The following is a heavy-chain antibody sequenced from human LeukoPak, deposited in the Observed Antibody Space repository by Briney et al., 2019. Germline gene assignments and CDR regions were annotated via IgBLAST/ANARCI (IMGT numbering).Heavy chain of an antibody. CDR1: GFTFSSYV. Sequence: QSGRSLRLSCAASGFTFSSYVIHWIRQAPGKGLEWVSVIYSGGSTYYADSVKGRFTISRHNSKNTLYLQMNSLRAEDTAVYYCATNTIFGYYYYYYGMDVWGQGTTVTVSS. D-gene: IGHD3-3*01. V-gene: IGHV3-53*04. CDR3: ATNTIFGYYYYYYGMDV. J-gene: IGHJ6*02. CDR2: IYSGGST.